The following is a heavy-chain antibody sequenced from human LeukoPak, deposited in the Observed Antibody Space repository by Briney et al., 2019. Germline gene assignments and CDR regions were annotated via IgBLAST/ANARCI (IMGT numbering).Heavy chain of an antibody. Sequence: GGSLRLSCAASGFTFDDYAMHWVRQAPGKGLEWVSGLSWNSGTKGYADSVKGRFTISRDNAKNSLYLQMNSLRGEDAALYYCAVLHYYAMDVWGQGTTVTVSS. CDR3: AVLHYYAMDV. CDR1: GFTFDDYA. V-gene: IGHV3-9*01. D-gene: IGHD2-8*01. J-gene: IGHJ6*02. CDR2: LSWNSGTK.